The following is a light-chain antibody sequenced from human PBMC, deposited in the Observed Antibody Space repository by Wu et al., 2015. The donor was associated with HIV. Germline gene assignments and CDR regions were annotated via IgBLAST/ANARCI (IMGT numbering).Light chain of an antibody. V-gene: IGKV3-20*01. CDR2: GAT. CDR1: QAVTSGY. J-gene: IGKJ4*01. Sequence: EVVLTQSPGTLSLSPGERATLSCRSSQAVTSGYLAWYQQKPGQAPKLLIYGATSRAIDTPDRFSGGGSGKDFTLTISRVEPEDFAVYYCQQYNNWPLTFGGGTTVEIK. CDR3: QQYNNWPLT.